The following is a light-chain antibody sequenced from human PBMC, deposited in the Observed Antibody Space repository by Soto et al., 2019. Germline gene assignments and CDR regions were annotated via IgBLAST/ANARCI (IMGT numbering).Light chain of an antibody. J-gene: IGKJ1*01. Sequence: VLTHSPATLSLSPCERATLSFRASQSIHTSLAWYQQKPGQPPRLVVYDSTLRANGVPDRFGGSRSGTEFTLTISRLEPEDFAVYYCQQYNSYSEAFGQGTKVDIK. CDR3: QQYNSYSEA. CDR1: QSIHTS. V-gene: IGKV3-20*01. CDR2: DST.